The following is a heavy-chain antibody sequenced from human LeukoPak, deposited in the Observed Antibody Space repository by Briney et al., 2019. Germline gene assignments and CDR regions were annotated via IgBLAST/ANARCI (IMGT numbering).Heavy chain of an antibody. J-gene: IGHJ6*02. CDR2: INHSGST. D-gene: IGHD1-26*01. CDR1: GGSFRGYY. CDR3: ANRYSGSWGRYYGMDV. Sequence: PSETLSLTCAVYGGSFRGYYWSWIRQPPGKGLEWIGEINHSGSTNYNPSLKSRVTISVDTSKNQFSLKLSSVTAADTAVYYCANRYSGSWGRYYGMDVWGQGTTVTVSS. V-gene: IGHV4-34*01.